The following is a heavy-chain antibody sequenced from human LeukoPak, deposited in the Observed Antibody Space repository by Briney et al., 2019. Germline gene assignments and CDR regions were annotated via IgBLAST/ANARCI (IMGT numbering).Heavy chain of an antibody. V-gene: IGHV3-74*01. CDR3: ATVFDF. Sequence: GGSLRLSCTTSNFTISNSWMHWVRQVPGKGLAWVSGINHDGSSTFYADSVKGRFTISRDSARNTLYLQMDSLRAEDTAVYYCATVFDFWGQGTLVTVSS. CDR2: INHDGSST. J-gene: IGHJ4*02. CDR1: NFTISNSW.